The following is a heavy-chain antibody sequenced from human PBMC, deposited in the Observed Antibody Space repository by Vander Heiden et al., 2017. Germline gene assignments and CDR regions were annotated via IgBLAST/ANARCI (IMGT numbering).Heavy chain of an antibody. Sequence: QVQLQQWGAGLLKPSETLSLTCAVYGGYLSGYYWTWARQPPGKGLEWIGEINHSGSTNYNPSLKSRVTISVDTSKNQFSLKLSSVTAADTAVYYCARGPPKGSFDYWGQGTLVTVSS. J-gene: IGHJ4*02. V-gene: IGHV4-34*01. CDR2: INHSGST. CDR1: GGYLSGYY. CDR3: ARGPPKGSFDY.